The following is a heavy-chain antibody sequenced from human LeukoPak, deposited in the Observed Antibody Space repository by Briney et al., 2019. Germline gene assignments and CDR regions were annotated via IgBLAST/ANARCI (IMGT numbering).Heavy chain of an antibody. Sequence: PGGPLRLSCAASGFTFSGYAMSWVRQAPGKGLEWVSVISGNGGRTYYADSVKGRFTISRDNSKNTLYLQMNSLRAEDTAVYYCAKVRDLDTVLGRFDNWGQGTLVTVSS. CDR1: GFTFSGYA. CDR2: ISGNGGRT. CDR3: AKVRDLDTVLGRFDN. J-gene: IGHJ5*02. V-gene: IGHV3-23*01. D-gene: IGHD5-18*01.